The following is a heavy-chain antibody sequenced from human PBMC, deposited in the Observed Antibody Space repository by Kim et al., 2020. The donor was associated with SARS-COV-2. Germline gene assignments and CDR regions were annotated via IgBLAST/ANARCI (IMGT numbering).Heavy chain of an antibody. Sequence: STNYNPSLKSRVTISVDTSKNQFSLKLSSVTAADTAVYYCASDPNYGMDVWGQGTTVTVSS. V-gene: IGHV4-34*01. CDR3: ASDPNYGMDV. CDR2: ST. J-gene: IGHJ6*02.